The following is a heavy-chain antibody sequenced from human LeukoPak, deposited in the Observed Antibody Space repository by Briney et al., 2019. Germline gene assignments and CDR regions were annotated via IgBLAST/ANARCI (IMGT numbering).Heavy chain of an antibody. CDR1: GGTFSSHA. D-gene: IGHD6-13*01. CDR2: IIPIFGTA. Sequence: SVKVSCKASGGTFSSHAISWVRQAPGQGLEWMGGIIPIFGTADYAQKFQGRVTFTADESMSTAYMELSSLRSEDTALYYCARDDRGIAALRNSYFYYMDVWGKGTTVTVSS. J-gene: IGHJ6*03. V-gene: IGHV1-69*13. CDR3: ARDDRGIAALRNSYFYYMDV.